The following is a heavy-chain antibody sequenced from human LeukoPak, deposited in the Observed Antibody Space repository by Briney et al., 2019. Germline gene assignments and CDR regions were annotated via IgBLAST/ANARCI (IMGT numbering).Heavy chain of an antibody. CDR2: INQDGSRR. CDR3: ATQRGTPYTTGTTRGDY. D-gene: IGHD1-1*01. CDR1: GFTYNNYY. V-gene: IGHV3-7*01. Sequence: QAGGSLRLSCAASGFTYNNYYMSWVRQAPGKGLEWVANINQDGSRRYYMDSVKGRFTISRDNAKRSVYLQMDSLRAEDTAVYYCATQRGTPYTTGTTRGDYWGQGTLVTVSS. J-gene: IGHJ4*02.